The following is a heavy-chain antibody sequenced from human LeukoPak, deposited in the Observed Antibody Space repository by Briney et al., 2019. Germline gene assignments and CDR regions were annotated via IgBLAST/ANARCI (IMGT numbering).Heavy chain of an antibody. V-gene: IGHV3-7*01. Sequence: GGSLRLSCEASGFMVSYFWMSWVRQAPGKGLEWVANINEDGSQKYYVDSVKGRFTISRDNTKKLVFLQMNSLRVEGTAAYYCARDEVGGYYFEWGQGNLVNVSS. CDR2: INEDGSQK. D-gene: IGHD3-3*01. CDR3: ARDEVGGYYFE. J-gene: IGHJ4*02. CDR1: GFMVSYFW.